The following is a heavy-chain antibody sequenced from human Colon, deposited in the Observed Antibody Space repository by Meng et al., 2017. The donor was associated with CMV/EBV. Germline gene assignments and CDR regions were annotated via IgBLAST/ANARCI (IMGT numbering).Heavy chain of an antibody. CDR1: GGSFSGYY. CDR3: ATPQQLAPYGMDV. D-gene: IGHD6-13*01. V-gene: IGHV4-34*01. Sequence: SETLSLTWAVYGGSFSGYYWSWIRQPPGKGLEWIGEINHSGSTNYNPSLKSRVTISVDTSKNQFSLKLSSVTAADTAVYYCATPQQLAPYGMDVWGQGTTVTVSS. CDR2: INHSGST. J-gene: IGHJ6*02.